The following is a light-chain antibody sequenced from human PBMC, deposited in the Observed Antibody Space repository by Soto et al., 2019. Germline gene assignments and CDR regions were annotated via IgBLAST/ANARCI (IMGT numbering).Light chain of an antibody. Sequence: EIVLTQSPGTLSLSPGERATLSCRASQSVSSSYLAWYQQKPGQAPRLLIYCASSRATGIPDRFSGSGSGTDFTLTISRLEPEDFAVYYFQQYGSSTWTFGQGTKVEFK. CDR1: QSVSSSY. CDR2: CAS. CDR3: QQYGSSTWT. J-gene: IGKJ1*01. V-gene: IGKV3-20*01.